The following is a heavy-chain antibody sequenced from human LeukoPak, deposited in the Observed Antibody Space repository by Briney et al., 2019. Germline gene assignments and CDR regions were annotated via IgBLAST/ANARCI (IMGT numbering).Heavy chain of an antibody. Sequence: SETLSLTCTVSGGSISSGSYYWSWIRQPAGKGLEWIGRIYTSGSTNYNPSLKSRVTISVDTSKNQFSLKLSSVTAADTAVYYCARVRVGSGSYDYWGQGTLVTVSS. CDR3: ARVRVGSGSYDY. V-gene: IGHV4-61*02. CDR1: GGSISSGSYY. CDR2: IYTSGST. D-gene: IGHD1-26*01. J-gene: IGHJ4*02.